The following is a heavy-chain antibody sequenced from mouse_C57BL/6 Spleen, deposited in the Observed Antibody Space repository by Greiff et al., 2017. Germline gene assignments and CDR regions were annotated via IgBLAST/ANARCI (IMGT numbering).Heavy chain of an antibody. CDR2: ISYDGSN. Sequence: EVKLLESGPGLVKPSQSLSLTCSVTGYSITSGYYWNWIRQFPGNKLEWMGYISYDGSNNYNPSLKNRISITRDTSKNQCFLKLNSVTTEDTATYYCARGVTTVFDYWGQGTTLTVSS. CDR1: GYSITSGYY. D-gene: IGHD1-1*01. CDR3: ARGVTTVFDY. J-gene: IGHJ2*01. V-gene: IGHV3-6*01.